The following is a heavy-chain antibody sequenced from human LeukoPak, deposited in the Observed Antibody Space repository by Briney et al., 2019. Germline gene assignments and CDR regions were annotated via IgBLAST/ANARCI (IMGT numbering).Heavy chain of an antibody. J-gene: IGHJ3*02. D-gene: IGHD3-3*01. CDR1: GFTFSSYA. CDR3: AKAPSYDFWSGYNDAFDI. V-gene: IGHV3-30-3*01. Sequence: GRSLRLSCAASGFTFSSYAMHWVRQAPGKRLEWVAVISYDGSNKYYADSVKGRFTISRDNSKNTLYLQMNSLRAEDTAVYYCAKAPSYDFWSGYNDAFDIWGQGTMVTVSS. CDR2: ISYDGSNK.